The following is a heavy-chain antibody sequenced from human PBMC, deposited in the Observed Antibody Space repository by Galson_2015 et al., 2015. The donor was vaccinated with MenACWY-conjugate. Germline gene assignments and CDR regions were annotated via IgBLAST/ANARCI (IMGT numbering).Heavy chain of an antibody. V-gene: IGHV1-69*13. CDR2: IIPIFGTA. Sequence: SVKVSCKASGGTFSSYAISWVRQAPGQGLEWMGGIIPIFGTANYAQKFQGRVTITADESTSTAYMELSSLRSEDTAVYYCARDFGYSGYNVPMGFDYSGQATLVTVSS. CDR3: ARDFGYSGYNVPMGFDY. D-gene: IGHD5-12*01. CDR1: GGTFSSYA. J-gene: IGHJ4*02.